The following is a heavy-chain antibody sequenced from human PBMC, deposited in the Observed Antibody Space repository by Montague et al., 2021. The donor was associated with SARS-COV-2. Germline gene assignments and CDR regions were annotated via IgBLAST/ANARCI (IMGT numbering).Heavy chain of an antibody. CDR1: GDSVVEHRRR. J-gene: IGHJ6*02. D-gene: IGHD6-19*01. CDR2: PQLGKKKYN. V-gene: IGHV6-1*01. Sequence: CAISGDSVVEHRRRSEEHTSELPSHFQLVCRPQLGKKKYNDYALSVKXRITINPDTSKNQFSLQLNSVTPEDTAVYYCAREQQWLGAVYYYYGMDVWGQGTTVTVSS. CDR3: AREQQWLGAVYYYYGMDV.